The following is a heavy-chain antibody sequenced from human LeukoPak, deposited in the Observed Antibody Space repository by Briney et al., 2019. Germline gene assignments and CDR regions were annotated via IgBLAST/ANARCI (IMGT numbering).Heavy chain of an antibody. J-gene: IGHJ5*02. CDR3: ARLGDPPRVEFDP. CDR2: IYYSGST. V-gene: IGHV4-39*01. CDR1: GGPISSSSYY. Sequence: PSETLSLTCTVSGGPISSSSYYWGWIRQPPGKGLEWIGGIYYSGSTYYNPSLKSRVAISVDTSKNQFSLKLSSVTAADTAVYYCARLGDPPRVEFDPWGQGTLVTVSS.